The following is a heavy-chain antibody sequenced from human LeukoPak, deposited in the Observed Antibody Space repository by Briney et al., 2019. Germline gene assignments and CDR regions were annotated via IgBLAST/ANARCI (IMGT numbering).Heavy chain of an antibody. Sequence: SETLSLTCTVSGGSISSYYWSWIRQPPGKGLEWIGYIYYSGSTNYNPSLKSRVTISVDTSKNQFSLKLSSVTAADTAVHYCARGNYDYVWGSYWTANWFDPWGQGTLVTVSS. V-gene: IGHV4-59*01. CDR1: GGSISSYY. D-gene: IGHD3-16*01. CDR3: ARGNYDYVWGSYWTANWFDP. J-gene: IGHJ5*02. CDR2: IYYSGST.